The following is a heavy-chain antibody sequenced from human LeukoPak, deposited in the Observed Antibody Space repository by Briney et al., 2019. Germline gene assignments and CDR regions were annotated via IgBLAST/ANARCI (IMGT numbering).Heavy chain of an antibody. Sequence: SQTLSLTCTVSGGSISSGGYYWSWIRQHPGKGLEWIGYIYYSGSTYYNPSLKSRVTISVDTSKNQFSLKLSSVTAADTAVYYCAREGSGDSAGYNFDYWGQGTLVTVSS. CDR2: IYYSGST. D-gene: IGHD2-21*02. V-gene: IGHV4-31*03. CDR1: GGSISSGGYY. CDR3: AREGSGDSAGYNFDY. J-gene: IGHJ4*02.